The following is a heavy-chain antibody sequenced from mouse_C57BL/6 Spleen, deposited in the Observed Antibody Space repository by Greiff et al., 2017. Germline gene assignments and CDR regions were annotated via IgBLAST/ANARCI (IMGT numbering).Heavy chain of an antibody. Sequence: VQLQQSGPELVKPGASVKISCKASGYSFTGYYMNWVKQSPEKSLEWIGEINPSTGGTTYNQKFKAKATLTVAKSSSTAYMQLKSLTSEDSAVYYCARGVPYYFGYWGQGTTLTVSS. J-gene: IGHJ2*01. V-gene: IGHV1-42*01. CDR3: ARGVPYYFGY. CDR2: INPSTGGT. CDR1: GYSFTGYY. D-gene: IGHD2-14*01.